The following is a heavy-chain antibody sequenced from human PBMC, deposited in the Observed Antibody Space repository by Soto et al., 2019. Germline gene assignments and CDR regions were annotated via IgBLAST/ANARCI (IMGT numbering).Heavy chain of an antibody. D-gene: IGHD3-9*01. V-gene: IGHV1-18*01. CDR1: GYTFSSYG. J-gene: IGHJ6*02. CDR3: ARGPNYAILPGNYDGMDV. Sequence: QVQLVQSGAEVKKPGASVKVSCKASGYTFSSYGISWVRQAPGQGLEWMGWISAYNGNTNYAQKLQGRVTMTTDTSTSTAYMELRRLRSDHTAGYYCARGPNYAILPGNYDGMDVWGQGTTVTVSS. CDR2: ISAYNGNT.